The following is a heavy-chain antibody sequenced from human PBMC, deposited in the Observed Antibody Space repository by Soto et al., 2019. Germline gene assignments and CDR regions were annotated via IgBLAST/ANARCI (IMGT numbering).Heavy chain of an antibody. D-gene: IGHD2-15*01. CDR2: ISAYNGNT. CDR3: ARDRGYCSGGSCWTHFDY. Sequence: QVQLVQSGAEVKKPGASVKVSYKASGYTFTSYGISWVRQAPGQGLEWMGWISAYNGNTNYAQKLQGRVTMTTDTSTSTAYMELRSLRSDDTAVYYCARDRGYCSGGSCWTHFDYWGQGTLVTVSS. V-gene: IGHV1-18*01. J-gene: IGHJ4*02. CDR1: GYTFTSYG.